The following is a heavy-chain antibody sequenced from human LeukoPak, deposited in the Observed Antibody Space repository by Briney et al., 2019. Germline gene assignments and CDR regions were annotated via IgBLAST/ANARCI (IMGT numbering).Heavy chain of an antibody. J-gene: IGHJ3*02. V-gene: IGHV4-39*07. CDR2: IYYSGST. CDR3: ARDIDCTNGVCYHLDAFDI. D-gene: IGHD2-8*01. CDR1: GGSISSSSYY. Sequence: SETLSLTCTVSGGSISSSSYYWGWIRQPPGKGLEWIGSIYYSGSTYYNPSLKSRVTISVDTSKNQFSLKLSSVTAADTAVYYCARDIDCTNGVCYHLDAFDIWGQGTMVTVSS.